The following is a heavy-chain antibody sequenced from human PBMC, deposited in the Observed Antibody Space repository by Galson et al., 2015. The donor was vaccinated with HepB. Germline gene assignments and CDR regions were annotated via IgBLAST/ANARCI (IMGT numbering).Heavy chain of an antibody. V-gene: IGHV4-34*01. CDR1: GGSFSGYY. CDR3: ARGLGGDIVVVPAAVQGYYFDY. D-gene: IGHD2-2*01. Sequence: ETLSLTCAVYGGSFSGYYWSWIRQPPGKGLEWIGEINHSGSTNYNPSLKSRVTISVDTSKNQFSLKLSSVTAADTAVYYCARGLGGDIVVVPAAVQGYYFDYWGQGTLVTVSS. CDR2: INHSGST. J-gene: IGHJ4*02.